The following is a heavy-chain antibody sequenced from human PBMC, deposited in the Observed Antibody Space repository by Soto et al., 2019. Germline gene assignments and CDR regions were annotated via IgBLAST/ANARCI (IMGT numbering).Heavy chain of an antibody. CDR1: GVTFSTYT. J-gene: IGHJ4*02. CDR2: ISGGGGST. Sequence: EVRLLESGGGLLQPGGSLRLSCAASGVTFSTYTLSWVRQAPGKGLEWVSTISGGGGSTYYAVSVKGRFTISRDNTKNTMYLQMNSLRAEDTAVYYRATVTDDQWGQGTLDTVSS. D-gene: IGHD3-16*01. CDR3: ATVTDDQ. V-gene: IGHV3-23*01.